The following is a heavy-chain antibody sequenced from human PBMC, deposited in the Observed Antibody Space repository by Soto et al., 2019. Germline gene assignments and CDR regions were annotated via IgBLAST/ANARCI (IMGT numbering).Heavy chain of an antibody. CDR3: ARARITMIVVVIIDAFDI. D-gene: IGHD3-22*01. J-gene: IGHJ3*02. V-gene: IGHV1-69*13. CDR1: GGTFSSYA. Sequence: ASVKVSCKASGGTFSSYAISWVRQAPGQGLEWMGGIIPIFGTANYAQKFQGRVTITADESTSTAYMELSSLRSEDTAVYYCARARITMIVVVIIDAFDIWGQGTMVTVSS. CDR2: IIPIFGTA.